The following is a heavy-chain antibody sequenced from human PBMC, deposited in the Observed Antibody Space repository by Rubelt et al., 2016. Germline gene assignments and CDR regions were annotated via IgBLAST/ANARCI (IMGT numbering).Heavy chain of an antibody. V-gene: IGHV7-4-1*02. CDR1: GYSFTTYA. Sequence: RGSCRASGYSFTTYAMNWVRQAPGQGLEWMGWINTYTGDPTYAQGFTGRFVFSLDTSVSTTYLQISSLKAEDTAVYYCAREDDSTGYAPDYWGQGTLVTVSS. D-gene: IGHD2-8*01. J-gene: IGHJ4*02. CDR3: AREDDSTGYAPDY. CDR2: INTYTGDP.